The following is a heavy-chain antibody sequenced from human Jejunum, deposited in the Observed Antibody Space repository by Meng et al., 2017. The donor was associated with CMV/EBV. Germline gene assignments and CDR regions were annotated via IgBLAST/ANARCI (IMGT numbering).Heavy chain of an antibody. CDR2: IYYFRGGT. CDR1: SINTGGNF. D-gene: IGHD3-3*01. J-gene: IGHJ4*02. V-gene: IGHV4-31*02. Sequence: SINTGGNFWSWIRQHPGKGLEWIGNIYYFRGGTNYNPSFKSRVTISMDTSKNQFSLKLTSVTAADTAVYYCARLLWSDGEVYFDYWGQGALVTVSS. CDR3: ARLLWSDGEVYFDY.